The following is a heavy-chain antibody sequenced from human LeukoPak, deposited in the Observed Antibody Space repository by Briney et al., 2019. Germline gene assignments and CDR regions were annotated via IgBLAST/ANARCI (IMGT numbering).Heavy chain of an antibody. CDR3: ARVGDHYHWYFDL. CDR1: GFNVGSNY. CDR2: LYSGGDT. Sequence: PGGSLRLSCAASGFNVGSNYMYWVRQAPGKGLEWVSILYSGGDTYYADSLKGRFTVSRDNSKNILSLQMNSLTAEDTAVYYCARVGDHYHWYFDLWGRGTLVTVSS. V-gene: IGHV3-53*01. J-gene: IGHJ2*01. D-gene: IGHD3-10*01.